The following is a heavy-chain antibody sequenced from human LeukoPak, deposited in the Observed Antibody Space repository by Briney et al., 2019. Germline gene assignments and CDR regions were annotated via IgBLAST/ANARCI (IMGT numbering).Heavy chain of an antibody. J-gene: IGHJ5*02. D-gene: IGHD3-3*01. V-gene: IGHV1-18*04. CDR2: ISAYYGNT. Sequence: ASVKVSCKASGYTFTGYYMHWVRQAPGQGLEWMGWISAYYGNTNYAQKLQGRVTMTTDTSTSTAYMELRSLRSDDTAVYYCARDLLGGGYDFWSGYLVFDPWGQGTLVTVSS. CDR1: GYTFTGYY. CDR3: ARDLLGGGYDFWSGYLVFDP.